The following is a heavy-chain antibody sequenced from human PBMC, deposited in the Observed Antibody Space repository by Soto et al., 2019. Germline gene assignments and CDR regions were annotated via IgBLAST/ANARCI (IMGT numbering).Heavy chain of an antibody. CDR1: GYSFTSYW. J-gene: IGHJ5*02. CDR2: IYPGDSDT. V-gene: IGHV5-51*01. D-gene: IGHD3-10*01. CDR3: ARRITMVRGVINWFDP. Sequence: GESLKISCQGSGYSFTSYWIGWVRQMPGKGLEWMGIIYPGDSDTRYSPSFQGQVTISADKSISTAYLQWSSLKASDTAMYYCARRITMVRGVINWFDPWGQGTLVTVSS.